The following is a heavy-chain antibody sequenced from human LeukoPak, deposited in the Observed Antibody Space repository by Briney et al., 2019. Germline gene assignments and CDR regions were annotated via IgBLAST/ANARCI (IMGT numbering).Heavy chain of an antibody. Sequence: ALVKVSCKVSGYTLTELSMHWVRQAPGKGLEWMGGFDPEDGETIYAQKFQGRVTMTEDTSTDTAYMELSSLRSEDTAVYYCARGPDLSTVVTEYYFDYWGQGTLVTVSS. CDR1: GYTLTELS. CDR2: FDPEDGET. D-gene: IGHD4-23*01. J-gene: IGHJ4*02. V-gene: IGHV1-24*01. CDR3: ARGPDLSTVVTEYYFDY.